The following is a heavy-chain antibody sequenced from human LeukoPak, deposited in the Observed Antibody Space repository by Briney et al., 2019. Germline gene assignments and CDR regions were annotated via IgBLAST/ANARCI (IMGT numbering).Heavy chain of an antibody. CDR3: ARDRDYGDYVYVFDY. CDR1: GYTFTGYY. J-gene: IGHJ4*02. V-gene: IGHV1-2*02. Sequence: GASVKVSCKASGYTFTGYYMHWVRQAPGQGLEWMGWINPNSGGTNYAQKFQGRVTMTRDTSISTAYMELSRLRSDDTAVYYCARDRDYGDYVYVFDYWGKGTLVTVSS. CDR2: INPNSGGT. D-gene: IGHD4-17*01.